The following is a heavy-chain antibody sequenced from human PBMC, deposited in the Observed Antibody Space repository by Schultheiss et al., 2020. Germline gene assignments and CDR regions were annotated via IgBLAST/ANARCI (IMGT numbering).Heavy chain of an antibody. Sequence: GGSLRLSCAASGFTVSSNYMSWVRQAPGKGLEWVSVIYSGGSTYYADSVKGRFTISRDNSKNTLYLQMNSLRAEDTAVYYCAKVEGRSGSSRKFDYWGQGTLVTVSS. CDR3: AKVEGRSGSSRKFDY. V-gene: IGHV3-53*05. CDR1: GFTVSSNY. CDR2: IYSGGST. J-gene: IGHJ4*02. D-gene: IGHD1-26*01.